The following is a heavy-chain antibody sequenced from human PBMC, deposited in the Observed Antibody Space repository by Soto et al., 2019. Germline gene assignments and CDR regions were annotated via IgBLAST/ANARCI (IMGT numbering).Heavy chain of an antibody. Sequence: QVQLVQSGAEVKKPGASVKVSCKASGYTFTSYGISWVRQAPGQGLEWMGWTSAYNGNTNYAQKLQGRVTMTTDTSTSTAYMELRSLRSDGTAVYYCARSAYYDILTGYYNVMGYWGQGTLVTVSS. J-gene: IGHJ4*02. V-gene: IGHV1-18*01. D-gene: IGHD3-9*01. CDR1: GYTFTSYG. CDR2: TSAYNGNT. CDR3: ARSAYYDILTGYYNVMGY.